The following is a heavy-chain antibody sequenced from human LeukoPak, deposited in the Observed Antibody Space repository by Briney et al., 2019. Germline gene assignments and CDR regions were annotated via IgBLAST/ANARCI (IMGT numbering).Heavy chain of an antibody. CDR1: GYTFTSYD. D-gene: IGHD3-16*02. Sequence: ASVKVSCKASGYTFTSYDINWVRQATGQGLEWMGWMNPNSGNTGYAQKFQGRVTMTRNTSISTAYMELSSPRSEDTAVYYCARGHDYVWGSYRRFDPWGQGTLVTVSS. J-gene: IGHJ5*02. CDR3: ARGHDYVWGSYRRFDP. V-gene: IGHV1-8*01. CDR2: MNPNSGNT.